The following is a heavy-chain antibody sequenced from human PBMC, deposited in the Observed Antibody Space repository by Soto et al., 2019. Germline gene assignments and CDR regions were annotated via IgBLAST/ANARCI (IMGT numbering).Heavy chain of an antibody. CDR1: GFTFGSYW. Sequence: GGSLRLSCAVSGFTFGSYWMNWVRLIPGKGLEWVAYIKPDGSATYYVDSVKGRFTISRDNAKNSLYLQMNSLRAEDTAVYYCARRVIGSSRAFDIWGQGTMVTVSS. J-gene: IGHJ3*02. V-gene: IGHV3-7*03. D-gene: IGHD3-10*01. CDR3: ARRVIGSSRAFDI. CDR2: IKPDGSAT.